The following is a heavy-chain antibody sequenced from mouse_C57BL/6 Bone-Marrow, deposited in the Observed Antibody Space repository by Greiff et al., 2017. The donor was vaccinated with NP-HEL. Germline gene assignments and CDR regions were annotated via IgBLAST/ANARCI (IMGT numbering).Heavy chain of an antibody. Sequence: EVQLQQSGPELVKPGASVKISCKASGYTFTDYYMNWVKQSHGKSLEWIGDINPNNGGTSYNQKFKGKATLTVDKSSSTAYMELRSLTSEDSAVYYCARNYSIYYAMDYWGQGTSVTVSS. CDR3: ARNYSIYYAMDY. V-gene: IGHV1-26*01. D-gene: IGHD2-5*01. J-gene: IGHJ4*01. CDR1: GYTFTDYY. CDR2: INPNNGGT.